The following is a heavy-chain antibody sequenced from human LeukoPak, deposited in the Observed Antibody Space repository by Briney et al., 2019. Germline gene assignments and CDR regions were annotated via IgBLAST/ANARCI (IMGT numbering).Heavy chain of an antibody. CDR1: GGTFSSYA. V-gene: IGHV1-69*04. CDR3: ARGYGGSGCYNYGMDV. CDR2: IIPILGIA. J-gene: IGHJ6*02. Sequence: GASVKVSCKASGGTFSSYAISWVRQAPGQGLEWMGRIIPILGIANYAQKFQGRVTITADKSTSTAYMELSSLRSEDTAVYYCARGYGGSGCYNYGMDVWGQGTTVTVSS. D-gene: IGHD3-10*01.